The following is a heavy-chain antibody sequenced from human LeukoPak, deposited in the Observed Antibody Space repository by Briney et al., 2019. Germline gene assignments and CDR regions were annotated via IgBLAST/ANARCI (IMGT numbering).Heavy chain of an antibody. J-gene: IGHJ4*02. CDR2: IKEDGSER. V-gene: IGHV3-7*05. Sequence: GGSLRLSCAASGFTFSSYWMSWVRQAPGKVLEWLANIKEDGSERYYVDSVKGRFTISRDNAKNSLYLQMYSLRAEDTAVYYCARLPLTARRHFEYWGQGTLVTVSS. CDR3: ARLPLTARRHFEY. CDR1: GFTFSSYW. D-gene: IGHD5-18*01.